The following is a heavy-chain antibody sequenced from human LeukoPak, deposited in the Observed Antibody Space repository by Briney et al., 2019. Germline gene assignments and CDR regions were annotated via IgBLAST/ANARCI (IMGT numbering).Heavy chain of an antibody. CDR1: GFTFSSYA. CDR3: ARGRDYDILTGYYKDGGMWDTDY. J-gene: IGHJ4*02. D-gene: IGHD3-9*01. CDR2: ISGSGGST. Sequence: GGSLRLSCAASGFTFSSYAMSWVRQAPGKGLEWVSAISGSGGSTYYADSVKGRFTISRDNAKNSLYLQMNSLRAEDTAVYYCARGRDYDILTGYYKDGGMWDTDYWGQGTLVTVSS. V-gene: IGHV3-23*01.